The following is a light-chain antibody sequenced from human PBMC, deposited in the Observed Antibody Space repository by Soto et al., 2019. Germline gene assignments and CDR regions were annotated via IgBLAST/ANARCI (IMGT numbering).Light chain of an antibody. Sequence: QSVLTQPPSTSGTPGQRVTISCSGSSSNIGSNYVYWYQHLPGTAPKLLIYSHNLRPSGVPDRFSGSTSGTSASLAISGLRSEDEADSYCAAWDDSLSGVVFGGGTKLTVL. V-gene: IGLV1-47*02. J-gene: IGLJ2*01. CDR3: AAWDDSLSGVV. CDR1: SSNIGSNY. CDR2: SHN.